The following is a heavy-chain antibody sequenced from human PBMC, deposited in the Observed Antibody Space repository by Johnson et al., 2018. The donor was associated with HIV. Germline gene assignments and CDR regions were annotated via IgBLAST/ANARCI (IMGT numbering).Heavy chain of an antibody. CDR2: ISYDGSNK. Sequence: QVQLVESGGGVVQPGRSLRLSCAASGFTFSSYAMHWVRQAPGKGLEWVAVISYDGSNKYYADSVKGRFTISRDNSKNTLYLQMNSLRAEDTALYYGARQTLRAFDIWGQGTMVTVSS. J-gene: IGHJ3*02. CDR3: ARQTLRAFDI. CDR1: GFTFSSYA. V-gene: IGHV3-30-3*01.